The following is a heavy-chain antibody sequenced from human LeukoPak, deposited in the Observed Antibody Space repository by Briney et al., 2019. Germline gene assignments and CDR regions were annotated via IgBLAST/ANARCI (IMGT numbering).Heavy chain of an antibody. V-gene: IGHV3-33*06. CDR3: AKDIADCTGGSCYAHLDY. CDR1: GFTFSSYG. CDR2: IWFHGSKE. D-gene: IGHD2-15*01. Sequence: QPGRSLRLSCAASGFTFSSYGIHWVRHAPGKGLEWVAVIWFHGSKEHYADSVKGRFTISRDNSKNTVYLQMNNLRVGDTAMYYCAKDIADCTGGSCYAHLDYWGQGTLVTVSS. J-gene: IGHJ4*02.